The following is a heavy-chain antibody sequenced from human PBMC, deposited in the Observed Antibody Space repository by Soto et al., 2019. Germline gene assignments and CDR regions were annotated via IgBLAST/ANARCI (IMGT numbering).Heavy chain of an antibody. V-gene: IGHV3-64D*08. CDR3: LKAVANDPFDY. Sequence: EVHLVESGGGLVQPGGSLRLSGSASGFTFSTYPMHWVRQAPGEGLEYVSAISSNGGTTYYADSVKGRITISRDNSKNTLYLQLSNLRTEDTAVYYCLKAVANDPFDYWGQGTLVTVSS. CDR1: GFTFSTYP. CDR2: ISSNGGTT. D-gene: IGHD5-12*01. J-gene: IGHJ4*02.